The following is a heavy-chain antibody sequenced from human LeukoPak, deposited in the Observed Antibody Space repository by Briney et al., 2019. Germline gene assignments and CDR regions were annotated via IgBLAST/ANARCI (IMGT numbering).Heavy chain of an antibody. J-gene: IGHJ3*02. CDR1: GFTFSNYW. D-gene: IGHD1-26*01. CDR2: ISHDGSEI. Sequence: GGSLRLSCAASGFTFSNYWMTWVRQAPGKGLEWVADISHDGSEIFYVDSVKGRFTFSRDNAENSLYVQMNNLRADDTAVYYCARDRLCELRAFDIWGQGTMVTVSS. V-gene: IGHV3-7*04. CDR3: ARDRLCELRAFDI.